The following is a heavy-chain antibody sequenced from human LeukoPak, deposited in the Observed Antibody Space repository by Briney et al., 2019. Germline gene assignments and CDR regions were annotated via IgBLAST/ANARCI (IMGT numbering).Heavy chain of an antibody. J-gene: IGHJ3*02. CDR2: ISGSGGNT. Sequence: PGRSLRLSCAASGFTFSSYAMSWVRQAPGKGLEWVSAISGSGGNTFYADSVKGRFTISRDNSKNTLYLQMNSLGAEDTAVYYCAKVDSGVDFDWLLFYAFDIWGQGTMVTVSS. CDR3: AKVDSGVDFDWLLFYAFDI. V-gene: IGHV3-23*01. D-gene: IGHD3-9*01. CDR1: GFTFSSYA.